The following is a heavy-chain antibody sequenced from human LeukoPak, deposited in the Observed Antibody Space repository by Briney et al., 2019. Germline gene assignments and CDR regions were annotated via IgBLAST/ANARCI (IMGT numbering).Heavy chain of an antibody. CDR2: IYAGNSDT. J-gene: IGHJ4*02. CDR3: AILNHPDGRVY. CDR1: GYTFTTSW. Sequence: GGSLKISCQGFGYTFTTSWIGWVRQLPGKGVEWMAIIYAGNSDTKYSPSFQGQVSISTDRSISTAYLQWSSLQASDTAIYFCAILNHPDGRVYWGQGTLVTVSS. V-gene: IGHV5-51*01. D-gene: IGHD5-24*01.